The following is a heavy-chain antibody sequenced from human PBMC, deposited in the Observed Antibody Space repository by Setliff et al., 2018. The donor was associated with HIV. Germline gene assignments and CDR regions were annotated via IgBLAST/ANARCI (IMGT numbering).Heavy chain of an antibody. CDR1: GASISNYY. Sequence: SETLSLTCTISGASISNYYWSWIRQPAGKGLEWIGRIYTSGSTNYNPSLKSRVTISVDKSKNQFSLKLSSVTAADTAVYYCARARDIAVAGYFDYWGQGTLVTVSS. CDR3: ARARDIAVAGYFDY. J-gene: IGHJ4*02. CDR2: IYTSGST. V-gene: IGHV4-4*07. D-gene: IGHD6-19*01.